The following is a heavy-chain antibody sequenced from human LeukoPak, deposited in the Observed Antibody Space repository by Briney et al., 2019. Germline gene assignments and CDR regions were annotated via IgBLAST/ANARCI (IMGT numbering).Heavy chain of an antibody. CDR3: ASDQGSGYADY. Sequence: SQTLSLTCTVSGGSISSGDYYWSWLRQPPGKGLEWIGYICDSGSTYYNPSVKSRVTISVGTSKNQYSLKLRSMTAADTAVYYCASDQGSGYADYWGQGPLVTVPS. CDR2: ICDSGST. D-gene: IGHD5-18*01. V-gene: IGHV4-30-4*01. J-gene: IGHJ4*02. CDR1: GGSISSGDYY.